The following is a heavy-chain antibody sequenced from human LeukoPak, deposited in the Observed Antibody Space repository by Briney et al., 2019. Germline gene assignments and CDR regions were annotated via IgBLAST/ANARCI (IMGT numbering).Heavy chain of an antibody. D-gene: IGHD3-10*01. V-gene: IGHV1-69*04. CDR2: IIPILGIA. CDR1: GGTFSSYA. J-gene: IGHJ4*02. CDR3: ARVLSYRSGSYYW. Sequence: GAAVKVSCKASGGTFSSYAISGVRQAPGQGLDGMGRIIPILGIASYAQKFQGRVTITADKSTSTAYMELSSLRSEDTAVYYCARVLSYRSGSYYWWGQGTLVTVSS.